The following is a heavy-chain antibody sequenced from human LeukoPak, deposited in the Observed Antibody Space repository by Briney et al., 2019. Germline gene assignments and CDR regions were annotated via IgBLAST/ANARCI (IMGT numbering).Heavy chain of an antibody. CDR2: INPNSGGT. J-gene: IGHJ4*02. CDR1: GYTFTGYY. D-gene: IGHD3-22*01. V-gene: IGHV1-2*02. Sequence: ASVKVSCKASGYTFTGYYMHWVRQAPGQGLEWMGWINPNSGGTSYAQKFQGRVTMTRDMSTSTVYMELSSLRSEDTAVYYCARAYYDSSGYYTIDYWGQGTLVTVSS. CDR3: ARAYYDSSGYYTIDY.